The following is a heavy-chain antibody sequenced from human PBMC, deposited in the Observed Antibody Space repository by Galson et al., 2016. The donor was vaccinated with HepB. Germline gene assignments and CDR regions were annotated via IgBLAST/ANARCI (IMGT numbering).Heavy chain of an antibody. J-gene: IGHJ6*02. V-gene: IGHV3-48*03. Sequence: SLRLSCAAFGFIFSSYEMNWVRQAPGKGLEWVSYISSSGSTIYYADSVKGRFTISRDNAKNSLYLQMNSLRAEDTAVYYCAVAALTTYYYGMDVWGQGTTVTVSS. CDR2: ISSSGSTI. CDR1: GFIFSSYE. CDR3: AVAALTTYYYGMDV. D-gene: IGHD6-6*01.